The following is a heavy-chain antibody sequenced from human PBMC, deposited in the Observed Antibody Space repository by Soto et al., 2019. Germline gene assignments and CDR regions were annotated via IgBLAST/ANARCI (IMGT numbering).Heavy chain of an antibody. CDR1: GYSFTNYW. J-gene: IGHJ4*02. D-gene: IGHD2-15*01. CDR3: ARHGRSKSYGGLD. CDR2: IDPSDSYT. Sequence: PGESLKISCQASGYSFTNYWITWVRQMPGKGLECMGRIDPSDSYTDYSPSFQGHVTISADKSIRTAYLHWSSLEASDTAMYYCARHGRSKSYGGLDWGQGTLVTSPQ. V-gene: IGHV5-10-1*01.